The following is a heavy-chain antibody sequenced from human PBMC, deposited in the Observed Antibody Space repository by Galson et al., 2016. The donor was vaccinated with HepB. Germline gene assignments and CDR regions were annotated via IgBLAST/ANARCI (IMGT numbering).Heavy chain of an antibody. CDR1: GVSISSSRYL. D-gene: IGHD1-20*01. CDR2: VYYNGST. CDR3: ARSYNWNYFYAMDV. J-gene: IGHJ6*02. V-gene: IGHV4-39*01. Sequence: SETLSLTCTVSGVSISSSRYLWGWLRQPPGKGLEWIGNVYYNGSTYYNPSLKSRVTISVDTSRNRISLKLSSVTAADTAVYYCARSYNWNYFYAMDVWGQGTTVTVPS.